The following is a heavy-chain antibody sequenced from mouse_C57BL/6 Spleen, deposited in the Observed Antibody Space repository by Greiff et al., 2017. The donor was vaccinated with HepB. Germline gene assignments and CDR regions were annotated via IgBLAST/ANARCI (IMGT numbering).Heavy chain of an antibody. CDR2: IDPSDSYT. Sequence: VQLQLPGAELVRPGTSVKLSCKASGYTFTSYWMHWVNQRPGQGLEWIGVIDPSDSYTNYNQKFKGKATLTVDTSSSTAYMQLSSLTSEDSAVYYCARSGDYESFDYWGQGTTLTVSS. CDR1: GYTFTSYW. CDR3: ARSGDYESFDY. V-gene: IGHV1-59*01. J-gene: IGHJ2*01. D-gene: IGHD2-4*01.